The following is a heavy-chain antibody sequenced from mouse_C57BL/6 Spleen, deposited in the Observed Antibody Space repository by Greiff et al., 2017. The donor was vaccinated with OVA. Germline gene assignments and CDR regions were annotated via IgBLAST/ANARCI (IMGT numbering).Heavy chain of an antibody. V-gene: IGHV1-64*01. D-gene: IGHD2-3*01. CDR3: ARDGYQYYFDY. CDR1: GYTFTSYW. J-gene: IGHJ2*01. Sequence: QVQLQQPGAELVKPGASVKLSCKASGYTFTSYWMHWVKQRPGQGLEWIGMIHPNSGSTNYNEKFKSKATLTVDKSSSTAYMLLSSLTSEDSAVYYCARDGYQYYFDYWGQGTTLTVSS. CDR2: IHPNSGST.